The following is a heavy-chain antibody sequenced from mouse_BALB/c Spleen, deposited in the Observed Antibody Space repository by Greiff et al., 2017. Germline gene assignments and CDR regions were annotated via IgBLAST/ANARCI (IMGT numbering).Heavy chain of an antibody. Sequence: EVKLVESGGGLVQPGGSRKLSCAASGFTFSSFGMHWVRQAPEKGLEWVAYISSGSSTIYYADTVKGRFTISRDNPKNTLFLQMTSLRSEDTAMYYCARSPFYYGYGNYAMDYWGQGTSVTVSS. CDR2: ISSGSSTI. D-gene: IGHD1-2*01. J-gene: IGHJ4*01. CDR1: GFTFSSFG. CDR3: ARSPFYYGYGNYAMDY. V-gene: IGHV5-17*02.